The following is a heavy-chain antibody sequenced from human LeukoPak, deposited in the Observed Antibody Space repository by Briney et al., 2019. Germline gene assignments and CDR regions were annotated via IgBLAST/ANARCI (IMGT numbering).Heavy chain of an antibody. CDR2: ISSSSGYI. V-gene: IGHV3-21*01. D-gene: IGHD5-12*01. J-gene: IGHJ3*01. Sequence: PGGSLRLSCATSQFTLSNYDMSWVRQAPGKGLEWVSSISSSSGYIYYADSVKGRFTISRDNAKNSVYLQMNSLRAEDTAVYYCAREWRESANDGFDVWGQGTMVTVSS. CDR1: QFTLSNYD. CDR3: AREWRESANDGFDV.